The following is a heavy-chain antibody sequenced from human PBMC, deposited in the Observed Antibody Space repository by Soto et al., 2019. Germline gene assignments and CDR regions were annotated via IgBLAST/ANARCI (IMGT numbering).Heavy chain of an antibody. CDR3: VKDTYLLVGATHFDF. Sequence: EVQLVESGGGLVQPGRSLSLSCAASGFNFDDYAMHWVWQPPGKGLEWVAGISWNGESVSYADSVKGRFTISRDNAKNSLSLHMASLRAEDTAFYYCVKDTYLLVGATHFDFWGQGALVTVSS. CDR2: ISWNGESV. CDR1: GFNFDDYA. V-gene: IGHV3-9*01. D-gene: IGHD1-26*01. J-gene: IGHJ4*02.